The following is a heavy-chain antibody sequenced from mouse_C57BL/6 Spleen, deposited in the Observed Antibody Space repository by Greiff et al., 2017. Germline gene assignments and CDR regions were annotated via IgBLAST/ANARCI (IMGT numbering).Heavy chain of an antibody. Sequence: EVQLQQSGPELVKPGASVKISCKASGYTFTDYYMNWVKQSHGKSLEWIGDINPNNGGTSYNQKFKGKATLTVDKSSSTAYMELRSLTSEDSAVYYCAGGYYGYWGQGTTRTVTS. CDR1: GYTFTDYY. D-gene: IGHD1-1*01. V-gene: IGHV1-26*01. J-gene: IGHJ2*01. CDR2: INPNNGGT. CDR3: AGGYYGY.